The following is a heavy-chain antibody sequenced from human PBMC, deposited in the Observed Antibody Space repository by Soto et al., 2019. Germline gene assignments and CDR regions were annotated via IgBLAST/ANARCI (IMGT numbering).Heavy chain of an antibody. CDR2: INSDGSST. V-gene: IGHV3-74*01. D-gene: IGHD1-26*01. CDR3: ARDGYSGSYLGVFDI. J-gene: IGHJ3*02. Sequence: LRLSCAASGFTFSSYWMHWVRQAPGKGLVWVSRINSDGSSTSYADSVKGRFTISRDNAKNTLYLQMNSLRGEDTAVYYCARDGYSGSYLGVFDIWGQGTMVTVSS. CDR1: GFTFSSYW.